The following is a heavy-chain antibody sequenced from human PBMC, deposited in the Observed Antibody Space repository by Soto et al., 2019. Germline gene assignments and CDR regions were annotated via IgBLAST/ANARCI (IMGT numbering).Heavy chain of an antibody. J-gene: IGHJ6*03. CDR2: ISSSSYI. D-gene: IGHD2-2*01. V-gene: IGHV3-21*01. Sequence: ASLRLSCAASGFTFSSYSLNSDRQAPRKGLEWVSSISSSSYIYYADSVKGRFTISRDNAKNSLYLQMNSLRAGDTAVYYCARDNHQLPPFSMDVWGKGTTVTVSS. CDR3: ARDNHQLPPFSMDV. CDR1: GFTFSSYS.